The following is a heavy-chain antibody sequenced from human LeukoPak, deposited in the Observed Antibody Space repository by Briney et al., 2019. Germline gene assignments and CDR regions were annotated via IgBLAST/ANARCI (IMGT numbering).Heavy chain of an antibody. D-gene: IGHD5-18*01. CDR1: GGSFSGYY. J-gene: IGHJ4*02. Sequence: SETLSLTCAVYGGSFSGYYWSWIRQPPGKGLEWIGEINHSGSTNYNPSLKSRVTISVDTSKNQFSLKLSSVTAADTAVYYRARARGRGYSYGYYFDYWGQGTLVTVSS. CDR3: ARARGRGYSYGYYFDY. V-gene: IGHV4-34*01. CDR2: INHSGST.